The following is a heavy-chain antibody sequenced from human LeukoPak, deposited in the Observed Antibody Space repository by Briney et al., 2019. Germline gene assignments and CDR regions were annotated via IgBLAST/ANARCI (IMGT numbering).Heavy chain of an antibody. D-gene: IGHD4-17*01. CDR3: VKIAPWGAVTTTDGFDY. J-gene: IGHJ4*02. Sequence: GGSLRLSCAASGFSFSNYAMSWVRQAPGKGLEWVSSISDSGAATYYADSVKGRFTISRDNSKNTLYLQLNSLGAEDTAVYYCVKIAPWGAVTTTDGFDYWGQGTLVTVSS. CDR1: GFSFSNYA. CDR2: ISDSGAAT. V-gene: IGHV3-23*01.